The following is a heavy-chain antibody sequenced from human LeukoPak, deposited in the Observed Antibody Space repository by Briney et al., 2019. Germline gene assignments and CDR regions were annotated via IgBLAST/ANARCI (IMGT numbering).Heavy chain of an antibody. CDR2: INSDGSST. CDR3: ARDRYYGMDV. V-gene: IGHV3-74*01. J-gene: IGHJ6*01. Sequence: GGSLRLSCAVSGITFSNYWMHWVRQAPGKGLVWVSRINSDGSSTRYADSVKGRFTISRDNAKNTLYLQMNSLRAEDTAVYYCARDRYYGMDVWGQGTTVTVSS. CDR1: GITFSNYW.